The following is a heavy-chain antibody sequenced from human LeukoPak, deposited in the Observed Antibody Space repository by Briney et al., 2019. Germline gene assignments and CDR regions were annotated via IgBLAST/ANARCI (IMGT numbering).Heavy chain of an antibody. CDR3: ARVSLHYGDYGGYLDY. Sequence: SETLSLTCTVSGGSISSSSYYWGWIRQPPGKGLEWIGSIYYSGSTYYNPSLKSRVTISVDTSKNQFSLKLSSVTAADTAVYYCARVSLHYGDYGGYLDYWGQGTLVTVSS. D-gene: IGHD4-17*01. CDR1: GGSISSSSYY. V-gene: IGHV4-39*07. CDR2: IYYSGST. J-gene: IGHJ4*02.